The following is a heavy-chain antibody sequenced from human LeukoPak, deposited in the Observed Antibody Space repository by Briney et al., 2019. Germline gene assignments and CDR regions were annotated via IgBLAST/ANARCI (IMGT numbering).Heavy chain of an antibody. CDR3: ARSGSASWAD. D-gene: IGHD1-26*01. V-gene: IGHV4-59*08. Sequence: SETLSLTCTVSGGSITGYYWTWIRQPPGKGLESIGYIYYSGSTSHNPSLKSRVTISVDTSKNQFSLNLRSVTAANTAVYYCARSGSASWADWGQGTLVTVSS. J-gene: IGHJ4*02. CDR1: GGSITGYY. CDR2: IYYSGST.